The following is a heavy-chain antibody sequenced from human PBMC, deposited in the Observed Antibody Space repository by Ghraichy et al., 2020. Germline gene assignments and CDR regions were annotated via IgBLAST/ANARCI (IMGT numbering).Heavy chain of an antibody. J-gene: IGHJ4*02. V-gene: IGHV4-38-2*02. CDR3: ATLAVAGPLDY. CDR1: GYSIRSGYF. CDR2: IYHSGNT. D-gene: IGHD6-19*01. Sequence: SETLSLTCTVSGYSIRSGYFWGWIWQPPGKGLEWIGRIYHSGNTHSNPSLTSRVIISVDTSKNQFSLRLSSVTAADTAVYYCATLAVAGPLDYWGQGALVTVSS.